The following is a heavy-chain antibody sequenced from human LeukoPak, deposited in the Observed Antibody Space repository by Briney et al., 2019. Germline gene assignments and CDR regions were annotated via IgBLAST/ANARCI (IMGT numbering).Heavy chain of an antibody. J-gene: IGHJ5*02. CDR1: GFTFSTYA. Sequence: PGGSLRLSCTVSGFTFSTYAMSWVRQAPGKGLEGVSGISGNSIGKYYADSVKGRFTISRDNPKNTLYLQMNSLRGEDTAIYYCATRQEYCGGDCFTWFDPWGQGTLVTVSS. V-gene: IGHV3-23*01. CDR2: ISGNSIGK. D-gene: IGHD2-21*01. CDR3: ATRQEYCGGDCFTWFDP.